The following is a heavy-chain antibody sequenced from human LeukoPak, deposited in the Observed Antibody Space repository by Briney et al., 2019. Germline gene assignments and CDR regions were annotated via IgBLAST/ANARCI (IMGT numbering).Heavy chain of an antibody. Sequence: SVNVSCTASGGTFSSYAISWVRQAPGQGLEWMGGIIPIFGTANYAQKFQGRVTITADESTSTAYMELSSLRSEDTAVYYCATPPGYDSSGYYLRYWGQGTLVTVSS. CDR2: IIPIFGTA. CDR1: GGTFSSYA. V-gene: IGHV1-69*13. D-gene: IGHD3-22*01. CDR3: ATPPGYDSSGYYLRY. J-gene: IGHJ4*02.